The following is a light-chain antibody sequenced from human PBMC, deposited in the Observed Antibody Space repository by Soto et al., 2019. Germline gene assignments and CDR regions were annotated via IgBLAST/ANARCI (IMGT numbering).Light chain of an antibody. V-gene: IGKV1-5*01. CDR1: QRVDRW. J-gene: IGKJ1*01. CDR3: QQYKDYTYT. Sequence: DIQMTQSPATLSASVGDRVTITCRASQRVDRWLAWYQQKPGQAPKLLISDASTLESGVPSRFSGSGSVTEFTLTITSLQPDDFVTYYCQQYKDYTYTFGQGTKVDIK. CDR2: DAS.